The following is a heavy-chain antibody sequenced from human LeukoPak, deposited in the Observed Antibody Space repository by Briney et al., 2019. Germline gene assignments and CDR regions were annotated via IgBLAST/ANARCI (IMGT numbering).Heavy chain of an antibody. V-gene: IGHV3-30*02. CDR1: GFTFSSYG. D-gene: IGHD3-22*01. CDR3: AKDPPDSSGYYKYFDY. CDR2: IRYDGSNK. J-gene: IGHJ4*02. Sequence: GGSLRLSCAASGFTFSSYGMHWVRQAPGKGLEWVAFIRYDGSNKYYADSVKGRFTISRDNSKNTLYLQMNSLRAEDTAVYYCAKDPPDSSGYYKYFDYWGQGTLVTVSS.